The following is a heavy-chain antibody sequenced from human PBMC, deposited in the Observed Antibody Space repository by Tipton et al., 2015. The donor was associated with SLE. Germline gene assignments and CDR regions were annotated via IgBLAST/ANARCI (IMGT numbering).Heavy chain of an antibody. CDR3: ARCGGGYGMDV. CDR1: GGSISGYY. CDR2: IYYSGST. V-gene: IGHV4-59*01. Sequence: TLSLTCTVSGGSISGYYWSWVRQPPRKGLEWIGYIYYSGSTNYNPSLMSRVTISVDTSKNQFTLKLNSVTTADTAVYYCARCGGGYGMDVWGQGTTVAVSS. J-gene: IGHJ6*02. D-gene: IGHD2-21*01.